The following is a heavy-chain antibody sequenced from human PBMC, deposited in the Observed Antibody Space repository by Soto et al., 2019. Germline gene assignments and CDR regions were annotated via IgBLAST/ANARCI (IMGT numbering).Heavy chain of an antibody. CDR3: VRDSGRGFYFDY. V-gene: IGHV3-72*01. CDR1: GFTFSNDY. Sequence: GGSLRLSCAASGFTFSNDYMDWVRQAPGKGLEWVGRIRNRPNSYTTQYAASVKGRFAVLRDDSKNLVYLQMNDLKTEDTAVYYCVRDSGRGFYFDYWGQGAQVTVSS. D-gene: IGHD3-10*01. CDR2: IRNRPNSYTT. J-gene: IGHJ4*02.